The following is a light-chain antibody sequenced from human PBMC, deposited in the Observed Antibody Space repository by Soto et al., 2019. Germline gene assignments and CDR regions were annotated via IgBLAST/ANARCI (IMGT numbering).Light chain of an antibody. CDR3: QQRGKWPST. V-gene: IGKV3-15*01. CDR1: QSIANN. CDR2: GAS. Sequence: EIVMTQSPASLSASPGERITLSCKASQSIANNLAWHQQKPGQAPRLLMYGASTRAADIPARFSGSGSGTEFSLTISSLQSEDFAVYYCQQRGKWPSTFGPGTKVEMK. J-gene: IGKJ2*02.